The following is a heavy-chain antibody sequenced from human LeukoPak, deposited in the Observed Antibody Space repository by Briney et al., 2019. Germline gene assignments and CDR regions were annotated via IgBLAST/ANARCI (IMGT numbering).Heavy chain of an antibody. CDR1: GYTFTSYY. V-gene: IGHV1-46*01. CDR3: AREDDYGDRYSYYYMDV. CDR2: INPSGGST. D-gene: IGHD4-17*01. Sequence: ASVKVSCKASGYTFTSYYMHWVRQAPGQGLEWMGIINPSGGSTSYAQKFQGRVTMTRDMSTSTVYMELSSLRAEDTAVYYCAREDDYGDRYSYYYMDVWGKGTTVTVSS. J-gene: IGHJ6*03.